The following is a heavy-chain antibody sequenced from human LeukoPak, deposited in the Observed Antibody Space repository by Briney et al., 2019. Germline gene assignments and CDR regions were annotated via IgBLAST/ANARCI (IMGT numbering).Heavy chain of an antibody. D-gene: IGHD5-24*01. J-gene: IGHJ4*02. CDR3: AREGWLQSEGLDY. V-gene: IGHV4-61*02. Sequence: KPSETLSLTCTVSGGSFSSSSYYWGWIRQPAGKGLEWIGRIYTSGSTNYNPSLKSRVTISVDTSKNQFSLKLSSVTAADTAVYYCAREGWLQSEGLDYWGQGTLVTVSS. CDR2: IYTSGST. CDR1: GGSFSSSSYY.